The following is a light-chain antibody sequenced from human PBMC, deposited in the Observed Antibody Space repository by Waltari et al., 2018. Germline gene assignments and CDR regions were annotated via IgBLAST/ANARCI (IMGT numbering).Light chain of an antibody. CDR3: QSADSSGTNVV. CDR2: QDS. Sequence: SYELTQPPSVSVSLGQTARITCSGDALPKQHAYWYQQKPGQAPVLVIYQDSERPSGIPERFSGSSSGTTVTFTISGVQAEDEADYYCQSADSSGTNVVFGGETKLTVL. J-gene: IGLJ2*01. CDR1: ALPKQH. V-gene: IGLV3-25*03.